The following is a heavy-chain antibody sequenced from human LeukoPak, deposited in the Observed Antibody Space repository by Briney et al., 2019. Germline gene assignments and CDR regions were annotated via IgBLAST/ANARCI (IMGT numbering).Heavy chain of an antibody. CDR3: ARTYYDFWSGYSYDYNWFDP. V-gene: IGHV1-69*05. CDR1: GGTFSSYA. J-gene: IGHJ5*02. D-gene: IGHD3-3*01. Sequence: ASVKVSCKASGGTFSSYAISWVRQAPGQGLEWMGGIIPIFGTANYAQKFQGRVTITTDESTSTAYMELSSLRSEDTAVYYCARTYYDFWSGYSYDYNWFDPWGQGTLVTASS. CDR2: IIPIFGTA.